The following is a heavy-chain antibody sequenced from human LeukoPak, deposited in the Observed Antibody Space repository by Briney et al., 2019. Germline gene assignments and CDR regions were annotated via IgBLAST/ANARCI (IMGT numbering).Heavy chain of an antibody. V-gene: IGHV1-2*02. CDR2: INPNSGGT. CDR1: GYTFTGYY. D-gene: IGHD3-22*01. Sequence: ASVKVSCKASGYTFTGYYMHWVRQAPGQGLEWMGWINPNSGGTNYAQKFQGRVTMTRDTSISTAYMELSRLRSDDTAVYYCARSQWLLLKLFDYRGQGTLVTVSS. J-gene: IGHJ4*02. CDR3: ARSQWLLLKLFDY.